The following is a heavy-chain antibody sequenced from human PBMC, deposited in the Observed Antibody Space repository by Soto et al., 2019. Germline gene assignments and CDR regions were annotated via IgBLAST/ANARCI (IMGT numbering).Heavy chain of an antibody. Sequence: PXGALTLPCVAACFTFSRSGKHWVRQAPEKGLVWVARINSDVTVMRYADSVRGRFTISRDHAKNTLYLQMSSLRAEDTAVYYYAMHCFVPWCQGTLLAVSS. D-gene: IGHD2-21*01. J-gene: IGHJ5*02. V-gene: IGHV3-74*01. CDR1: CFTFSRSG. CDR2: INSDVTVM. CDR3: AMHCFVP.